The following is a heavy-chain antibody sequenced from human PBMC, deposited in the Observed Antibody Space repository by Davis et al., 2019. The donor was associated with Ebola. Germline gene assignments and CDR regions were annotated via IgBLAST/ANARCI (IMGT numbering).Heavy chain of an antibody. CDR2: INSDGSST. CDR1: GFTFDDYP. D-gene: IGHD5-18*01. CDR3: ARGGLQLFDY. V-gene: IGHV3-74*01. Sequence: GESLKISCAASGFTFDDYPMHWVRQAPGKGLVWVSRINSDGSSTSYADSVKGRFTISRDNAKNTLYLQMNSLRAEDTAVYYCARGGLQLFDYWGQGTLVTVSS. J-gene: IGHJ4*02.